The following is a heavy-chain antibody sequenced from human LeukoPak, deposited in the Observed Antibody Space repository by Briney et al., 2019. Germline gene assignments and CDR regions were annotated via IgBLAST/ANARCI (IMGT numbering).Heavy chain of an antibody. Sequence: PSETLSLTCAVSGYSISSGYYWGWIRQPPGKGLEWIGSIYHSGSTYYNPSLKSRVTISVDTSKNQFSLKLSSVTAADTAVYYCARHPDTVSKGWFDPWGQGTLVTVSS. V-gene: IGHV4-38-2*01. CDR1: GYSISSGYY. D-gene: IGHD4-17*01. CDR2: IYHSGST. J-gene: IGHJ5*02. CDR3: ARHPDTVSKGWFDP.